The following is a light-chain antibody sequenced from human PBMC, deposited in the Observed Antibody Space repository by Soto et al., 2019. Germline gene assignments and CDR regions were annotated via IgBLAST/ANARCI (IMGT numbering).Light chain of an antibody. J-gene: IGLJ2*01. CDR3: AAWDDSLNGHVV. CDR2: DNN. Sequence: QSVLTRPPSASGTPGQRVTISCSGGSSNIGSNTVNWYQQLPGTAPKLLIYDNNQRPSGVPARFSGSKSDTSASLAISGLQSEDEADYYCAAWDDSLNGHVVFGGGTKLTVL. CDR1: SSNIGSNT. V-gene: IGLV1-44*01.